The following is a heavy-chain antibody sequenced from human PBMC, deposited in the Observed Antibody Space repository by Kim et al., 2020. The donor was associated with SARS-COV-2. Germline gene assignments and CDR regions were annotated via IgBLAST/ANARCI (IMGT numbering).Heavy chain of an antibody. CDR1: GFTFSSYG. J-gene: IGHJ6*02. CDR3: ARDSHNGGASYYYYGMDV. CDR2: ISYDGSNK. Sequence: GGSLRLSCAASGFTFSSYGMHWVRQAPGKGLEWVAVISYDGSNKYYADSVKGRFTISRDNSKNTLYLQRNSLRAEDTAVYYCARDSHNGGASYYYYGMDVWGQGTTVTVSS. V-gene: IGHV3-33*05. D-gene: IGHD3-16*01.